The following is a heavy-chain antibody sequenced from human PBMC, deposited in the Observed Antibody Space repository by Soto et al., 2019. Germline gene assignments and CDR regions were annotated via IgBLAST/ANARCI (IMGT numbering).Heavy chain of an antibody. J-gene: IGHJ6*02. CDR2: ISYDGSNK. CDR1: GFTFSSYG. V-gene: IGHV3-30*18. CDR3: AKEGCSGGSCHPTDYYYYYGMDV. D-gene: IGHD2-15*01. Sequence: QVQLVESGGGVVQPGRSLGLSCAASGFTFSSYGMHWVRQAPGKGLEWVAVISYDGSNKYYADSVKGRFTISRDNSKNTLYLQMNSLRAEDTAVYYCAKEGCSGGSCHPTDYYYYYGMDVWGQGTTVTVSS.